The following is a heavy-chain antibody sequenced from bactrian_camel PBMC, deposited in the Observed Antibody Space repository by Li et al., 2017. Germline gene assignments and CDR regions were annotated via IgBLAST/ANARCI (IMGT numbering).Heavy chain of an antibody. Sequence: HVQLVESGGGSVQAGESLRLSCAGTGISLRSAFCVGWFRQTPGQEREGVASIRPAGATTAYASSVRDRFVISLDTATDTVYLQVNNLTPMDTAVYVCAADQRGGNCPPPYVLYEYDTSGLGTQVTVS. CDR1: GISLRSAFC. D-gene: IGHD2*01. J-gene: IGHJ4*01. CDR2: IRPAGATT. CDR3: AADQRGGNCPPPYVLYEYDT. V-gene: IGHV3S61*01.